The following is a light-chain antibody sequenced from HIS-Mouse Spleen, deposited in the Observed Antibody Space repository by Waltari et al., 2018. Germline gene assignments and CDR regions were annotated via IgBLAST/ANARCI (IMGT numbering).Light chain of an antibody. V-gene: IGLV3-21*02. J-gene: IGLJ3*02. Sequence: SYVLTPPPSVSVAPGQTARITCGGNNIGSKSVPWYQQKPGQAPVLVVYDDCDRPSAIPERFSGSNSGNTATLTISRVEAGDEADYYCQVWDSSSDHPVFGGGTKLTVL. CDR3: QVWDSSSDHPV. CDR2: DDC. CDR1: NIGSKS.